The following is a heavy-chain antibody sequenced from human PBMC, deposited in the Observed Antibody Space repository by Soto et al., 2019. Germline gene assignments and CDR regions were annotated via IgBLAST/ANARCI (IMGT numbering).Heavy chain of an antibody. CDR3: ARQWVDTAMARYFDY. J-gene: IGHJ4*02. Sequence: SETLSLTCTVSGGSISSYYWSWIRQPPGKGLEWIGYIYYSGSTNYNPSLKSRVTISVDTSKNQFSLKWSFVTAADTAVYYCARQWVDTAMARYFDYWGQGTLVTVSS. CDR1: GGSISSYY. D-gene: IGHD5-18*01. CDR2: IYYSGST. V-gene: IGHV4-59*08.